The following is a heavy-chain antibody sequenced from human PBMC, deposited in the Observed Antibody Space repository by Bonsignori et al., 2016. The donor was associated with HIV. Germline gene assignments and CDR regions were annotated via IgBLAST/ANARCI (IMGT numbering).Heavy chain of an antibody. J-gene: IGHJ5*02. CDR2: IHYSGST. CDR3: ARGRKAAFRDILTGYYRFAFDP. V-gene: IGHV4-59*01. D-gene: IGHD3-9*01. Sequence: WIRQPPGKGLEWIRYIHYSGSTNYNPSLKSRVTISVDTSKNQFSLKLSSVTAADTAVYYCARGRKAAFRDILTGYYRFAFDPWGQGTLVTVSS.